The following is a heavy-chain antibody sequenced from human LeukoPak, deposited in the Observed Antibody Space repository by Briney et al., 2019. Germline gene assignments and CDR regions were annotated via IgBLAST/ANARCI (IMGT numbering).Heavy chain of an antibody. Sequence: GGSLRLSCAASGFTLSSSSMNWVRQAPGKGLEWVSSISSSSSYIYYADSLKGRFTISRDNAKNSLYLQMDSLRAEDTAVYYCARAYCSGGSCYPFDYWGQGTLVTVSS. CDR1: GFTLSSSS. J-gene: IGHJ4*02. D-gene: IGHD2-15*01. CDR2: ISSSSSYI. V-gene: IGHV3-21*01. CDR3: ARAYCSGGSCYPFDY.